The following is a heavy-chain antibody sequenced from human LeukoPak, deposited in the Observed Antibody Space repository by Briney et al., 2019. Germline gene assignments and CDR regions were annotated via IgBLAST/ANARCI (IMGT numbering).Heavy chain of an antibody. V-gene: IGHV1-69*05. CDR1: GGTFSNYA. CDR3: ARKIGDSSWYGRRANWYFDL. D-gene: IGHD6-13*01. J-gene: IGHJ2*01. Sequence: GASVKVSCKASGGTFSNYAITWVRQAPGQGLEWMGGIIPIFGTANYAQKFQGRVTITTDESTSTAYMELSSLRSEDTAVYYCARKIGDSSWYGRRANWYFDLWGRGTLVTVSS. CDR2: IIPIFGTA.